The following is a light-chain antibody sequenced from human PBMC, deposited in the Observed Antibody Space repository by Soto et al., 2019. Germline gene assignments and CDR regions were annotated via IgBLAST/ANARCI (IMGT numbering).Light chain of an antibody. CDR3: SSYATAPTRSWV. V-gene: IGLV2-14*01. CDR1: IFYFGGNDY. J-gene: IGLJ3*02. Sequence: QSALTQPASVSGSPGQSITISCTGTIFYFGGNDYVYWYQQHPGKPPKLIIFEVSIRPSRVPNRFSGSKSGNTASLTISGLQPEDEADYYVSSYATAPTRSWVFGGGTKLTVL. CDR2: EVS.